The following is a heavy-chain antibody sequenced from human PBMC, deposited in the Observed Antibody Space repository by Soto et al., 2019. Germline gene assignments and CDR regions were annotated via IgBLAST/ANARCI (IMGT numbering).Heavy chain of an antibody. V-gene: IGHV3-30*18. D-gene: IGHD2-2*01. Sequence: QVQLVESGGGVVQPGRSLRLSCAASGFTFSSYGMHWVRQAPGKGLEWVAVISYDGSNKYYADSVKGRFTISRDNSKNTLYLQMNSLRAEDTAVYYCAKDRCSSTSCYEDYYYGMDVWGQGTTVPVSS. CDR3: AKDRCSSTSCYEDYYYGMDV. J-gene: IGHJ6*02. CDR2: ISYDGSNK. CDR1: GFTFSSYG.